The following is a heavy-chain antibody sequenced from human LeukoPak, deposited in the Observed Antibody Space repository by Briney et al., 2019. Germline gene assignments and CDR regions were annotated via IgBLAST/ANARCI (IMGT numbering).Heavy chain of an antibody. J-gene: IGHJ3*02. CDR3: ARTLDYGATFDI. D-gene: IGHD4-17*01. V-gene: IGHV3-11*04. Sequence: GGSLRLSCAASGFTVSSNYMSWVRQAPGKGLEWVSYISSSGSTIYYADSVKGRFAISRDNAKNSLYLQMNSLRAEDTAVYYCARTLDYGATFDIWGQGTMVTVSS. CDR1: GFTVSSNY. CDR2: ISSSGSTI.